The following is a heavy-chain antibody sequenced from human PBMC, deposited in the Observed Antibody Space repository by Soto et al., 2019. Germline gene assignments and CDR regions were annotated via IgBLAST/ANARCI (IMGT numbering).Heavy chain of an antibody. Sequence: EVQLVESGGGLVQPGGSLRLSCAASGFTFSSHWMSWVRQAPGKGLEWVANIKQNGSEKYYVDSVKGRFTISRDDSKNSLYLQMNSLRAEDTALYYCTRGYHTDIWGQGTMVTISS. V-gene: IGHV3-7*04. CDR2: IKQNGSEK. D-gene: IGHD2-2*01. J-gene: IGHJ3*02. CDR1: GFTFSSHW. CDR3: TRGYHTDI.